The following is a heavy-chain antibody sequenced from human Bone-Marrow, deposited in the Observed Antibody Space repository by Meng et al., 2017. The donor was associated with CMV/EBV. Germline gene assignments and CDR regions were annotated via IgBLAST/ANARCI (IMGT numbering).Heavy chain of an antibody. Sequence: LSLTCAASGFTFDDFAMHWVRQAPGKGLEWVSGISWSSDSLDYADSVRGRFTISRDNAKNSLYLQMNSLTAEDMGLYYCAKGENGAVGYGMDVRGQGTTVTVSS. CDR2: ISWSSDSL. CDR3: AKGENGAVGYGMDV. J-gene: IGHJ6*01. V-gene: IGHV3-9*03. CDR1: GFTFDDFA. D-gene: IGHD1-26*01.